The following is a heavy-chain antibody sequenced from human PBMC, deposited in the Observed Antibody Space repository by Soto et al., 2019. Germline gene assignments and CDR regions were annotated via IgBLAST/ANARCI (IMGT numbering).Heavy chain of an antibody. J-gene: IGHJ4*02. CDR3: AKVSCSSTSCYRLYYFDY. D-gene: IGHD2-2*01. CDR2: ISGSGGST. CDR1: GFTFSSYA. Sequence: GSLRLSCAASGFTFSSYAMSWVRQAPGKGLEWVSAISGSGGSTYYADSVKGRFTISRDNSKNTLYLQMNSLRAEDTAVYYCAKVSCSSTSCYRLYYFDYWGQGTLVTVSS. V-gene: IGHV3-23*01.